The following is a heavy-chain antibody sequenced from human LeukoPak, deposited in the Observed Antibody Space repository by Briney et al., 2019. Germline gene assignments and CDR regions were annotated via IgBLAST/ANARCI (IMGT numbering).Heavy chain of an antibody. J-gene: IGHJ2*01. CDR3: ATRMVRGVIRGYWYFDL. CDR1: GFTFSDYY. D-gene: IGHD3-10*01. Sequence: GGSLRLSCAASGFTFSDYYMSWIRQAPGKGREWVSYISSSSSYTNYADSVKGRFTISRDNAKNSLYLQMNSLRAEDTGVYYCATRMVRGVIRGYWYFDLWGRGTLVTVSS. V-gene: IGHV3-11*06. CDR2: ISSSSSYT.